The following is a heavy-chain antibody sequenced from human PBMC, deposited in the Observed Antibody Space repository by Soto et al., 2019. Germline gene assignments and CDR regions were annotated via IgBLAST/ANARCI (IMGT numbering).Heavy chain of an antibody. V-gene: IGHV1-46*01. CDR3: AREASSGYYVTS. J-gene: IGHJ5*02. CDR1: GYTFTNYY. D-gene: IGHD3-22*01. CDR2: INPSGGST. Sequence: APVKVSCKASGYTFTNYYMYWVRQAPGQGLEWMGMINPSGGSTSYAQKFQGRVTMTRDTSTSTVYMELSSLRSEDTAVYYCAREASSGYYVTSWGQGTLVTVSS.